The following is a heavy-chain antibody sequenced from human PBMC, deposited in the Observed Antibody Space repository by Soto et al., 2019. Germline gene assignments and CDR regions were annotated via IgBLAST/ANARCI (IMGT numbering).Heavy chain of an antibody. CDR1: GFTFSDYY. V-gene: IGHV3-11*01. CDR3: ARSPGIAAAGHPPSYYYYGMDV. CDR2: ISSSGSTI. J-gene: IGHJ6*02. D-gene: IGHD6-13*01. Sequence: GALSLSCSASGFTFSDYYMSCIRQAPGKGLEWISYISSSGSTIYYADSVKGRFTISRDNAKNSLYLQMNSLRAEDTAVYYCARSPGIAAAGHPPSYYYYGMDVWGQGTTVTVSS.